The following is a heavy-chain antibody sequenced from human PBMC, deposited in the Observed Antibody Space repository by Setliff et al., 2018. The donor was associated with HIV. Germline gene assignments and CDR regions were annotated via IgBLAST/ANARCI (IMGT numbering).Heavy chain of an antibody. CDR3: ATDGGLWFGRHSYLQN. J-gene: IGHJ1*01. D-gene: IGHD3-10*01. CDR1: GGPLSGHY. Sequence: SETLSLTCAVYGGPLSGHYWSWIRQPPGQGLEWIGETSHSGKTNYNPSLKSRVTISVDTSKSQFSLKLTSVTAADTAVYYCATDGGLWFGRHSYLQNWGQGTLVTVSS. CDR2: TSHSGKT. V-gene: IGHV4-34*01.